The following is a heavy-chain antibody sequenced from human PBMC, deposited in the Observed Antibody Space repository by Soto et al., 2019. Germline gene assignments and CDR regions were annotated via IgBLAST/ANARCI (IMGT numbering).Heavy chain of an antibody. CDR2: VYHSGNT. J-gene: IGHJ4*02. D-gene: IGHD3-9*01. V-gene: IGHV4-4*02. CDR1: GDSISSDKW. CDR3: ARQPRILTGYSGHLDY. Sequence: SETLSLTCAVSGDSISSDKWWSWVRQPPGKGLEWIGEVYHSGNTNYNPSLKSRVIISVDKSKNQFSLKLSSVTDADTAMYYCARQPRILTGYSGHLDYWGQGTLVTVS.